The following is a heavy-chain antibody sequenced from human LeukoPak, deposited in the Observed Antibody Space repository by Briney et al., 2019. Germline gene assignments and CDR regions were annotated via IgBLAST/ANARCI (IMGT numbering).Heavy chain of an antibody. V-gene: IGHV3-23*01. CDR3: AKDLYGDYDFDC. D-gene: IGHD4-17*01. CDR2: ITSSGST. CDR1: RFTFNNYA. Sequence: TGASLRLSCAASRFTFNNYAMNWVRQAPGKGLEWVSVITSSGSTYYADSVKGRFTIPRDNSKNTLYLQMNSLRAEDTAIYYCAKDLYGDYDFDCWGRGTLVTVSS. J-gene: IGHJ4*02.